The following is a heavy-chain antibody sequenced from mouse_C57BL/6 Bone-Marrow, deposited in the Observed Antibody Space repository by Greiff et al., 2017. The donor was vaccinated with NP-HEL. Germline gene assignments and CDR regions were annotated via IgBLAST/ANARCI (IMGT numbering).Heavy chain of an antibody. D-gene: IGHD1-1*01. CDR2: ISYDGSN. J-gene: IGHJ3*01. CDR3: ASLYYYGTWFAY. V-gene: IGHV3-6*01. CDR1: GYSITSGYY. Sequence: EVQLQQSGPGLVKPSQSLSLTCSVTGYSITSGYYWNWIRQFPGNKLEWMGYISYDGSNNYNPSLKNRISITRDTSKNQFFLKLNSVTTEDTATYYCASLYYYGTWFAYWGQGTLVTVSA.